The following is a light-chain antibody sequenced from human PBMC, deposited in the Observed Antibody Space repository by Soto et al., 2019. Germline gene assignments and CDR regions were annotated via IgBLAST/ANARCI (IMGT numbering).Light chain of an antibody. J-gene: IGKJ2*01. CDR1: QDIGNK. V-gene: IGKV1-6*01. CDR2: TAS. CDR3: LQNHAYPRT. Sequence: AIQMTQSPISLSASVGDRVTITCRASQDIGNKLGWYQQKPGKAPKVLIYTASNLQSGVPSRFSGSGSGTDFTLTISSLQPEDFATYYCLQNHAYPRTFGQGTKLEIK.